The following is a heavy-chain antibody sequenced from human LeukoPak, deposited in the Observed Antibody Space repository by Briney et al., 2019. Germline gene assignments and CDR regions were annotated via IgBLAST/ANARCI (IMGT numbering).Heavy chain of an antibody. V-gene: IGHV3-7*01. D-gene: IGHD6-13*01. CDR1: GFTFSSYW. CDR2: IKQDGSEK. Sequence: GMSLRLSCAASGFTFSSYWMSWVRQAPGKGLEWVANIKQDGSEKYYVDSVKGRFTISRDNAKNSLYLQMNSLRAEDTAVYYCARDVRSSSWYRRRSYYYYMDVWGKGTTVTVSS. CDR3: ARDVRSSSWYRRRSYYYYMDV. J-gene: IGHJ6*03.